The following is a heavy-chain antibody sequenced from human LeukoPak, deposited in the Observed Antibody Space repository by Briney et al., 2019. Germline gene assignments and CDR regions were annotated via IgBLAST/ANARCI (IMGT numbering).Heavy chain of an antibody. CDR3: ARLHWESGGIYFYYYMDV. CDR1: GGTFSKFG. CDR2: MNPNNGNT. V-gene: IGHV1-8*01. Sequence: ASVKVSCKASGGTFSKFGISWVRQAPGEGLEWMASMNPNNGNTAYARKFQGRVTMTRDTSIGTAYLELSALRSEDTAVYYCARLHWESGGIYFYYYMDVWGKGTTVTVSS. D-gene: IGHD3-16*01. J-gene: IGHJ6*03.